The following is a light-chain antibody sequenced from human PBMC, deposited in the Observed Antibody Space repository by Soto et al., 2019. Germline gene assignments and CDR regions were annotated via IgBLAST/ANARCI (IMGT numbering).Light chain of an antibody. Sequence: EIVLTQSPGTLSLSPGERATLSCRASQSVSYYLAWYQQKPGQAPRLLIYDASSRATGVPDRFSGSGSGTDFTLTISRLEPDDFATYYCQQYSSFLLTFGPGTTVDIK. CDR3: QQYSSFLLT. CDR1: QSVSYY. CDR2: DAS. J-gene: IGKJ3*01. V-gene: IGKV3-20*01.